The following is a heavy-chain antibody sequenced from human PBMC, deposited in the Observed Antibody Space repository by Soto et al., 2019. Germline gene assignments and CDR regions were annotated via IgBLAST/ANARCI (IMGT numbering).Heavy chain of an antibody. V-gene: IGHV3-23*01. D-gene: IGHD6-13*01. CDR3: AKERWAAAGTPTFDY. J-gene: IGHJ4*02. Sequence: EVQLLESGGGLVQPGGSLRLSCAASGFTFSSYAMSWVRQAPGKGLEWVSAISGGTSSTYYADSVKGRFTISRDNSNNTLYLQRNSLRAADTAVYYCAKERWAAAGTPTFDYWGQGRLVTVSS. CDR2: ISGGTSST. CDR1: GFTFSSYA.